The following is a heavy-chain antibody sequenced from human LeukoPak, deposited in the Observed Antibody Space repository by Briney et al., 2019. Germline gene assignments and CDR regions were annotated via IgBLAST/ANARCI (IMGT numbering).Heavy chain of an antibody. D-gene: IGHD2-2*01. J-gene: IGHJ4*02. CDR2: INPNDGDT. CDR3: ARANFLYCSSSTCLFDY. V-gene: IGHV1-2*02. CDR1: GYTFTDYY. Sequence: VKVSCKASGYTFTDYYMHWVRQAPGQGFEWMGWINPNDGDTNYAQKFQGRVTMTRDTSISTAHMEVSRLRSDGTVVYYCARANFLYCSSSTCLFDYWGQGTLVTVSS.